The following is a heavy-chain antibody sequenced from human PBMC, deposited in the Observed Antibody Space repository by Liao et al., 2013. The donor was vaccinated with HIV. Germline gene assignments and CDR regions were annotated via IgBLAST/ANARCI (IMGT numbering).Heavy chain of an antibody. CDR2: MYSSGST. CDR1: GGSISGYS. Sequence: QLQLQESGPGLVKPSETLTLTCTVSGGSISGYSWSWIRQPAGKGLAWIGRMYSSGSTNYSPSLKSRVTLSVDTSKNQFSLKLTSVTAADTALYYCARAPVAGTKSNAFDIWGQGTMVTVSS. D-gene: IGHD6-19*01. V-gene: IGHV4-4*07. J-gene: IGHJ3*02. CDR3: ARAPVAGTKSNAFDI.